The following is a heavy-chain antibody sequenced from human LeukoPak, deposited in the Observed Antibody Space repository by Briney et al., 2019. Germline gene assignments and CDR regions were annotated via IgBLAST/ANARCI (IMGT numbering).Heavy chain of an antibody. Sequence: TGGSLRLSCAASGFTFGDYAMQWVRQAPGKGLEWVSLINWDATRTYYADSVKGRFTISRDNSKNSLSLQMNSLRPEDTALYYCAKERRGYYMDVWGKGTTVTVSS. CDR2: INWDATRT. CDR1: GFTFGDYA. CDR3: AKERRGYYMDV. D-gene: IGHD3-10*01. J-gene: IGHJ6*03. V-gene: IGHV3-43D*04.